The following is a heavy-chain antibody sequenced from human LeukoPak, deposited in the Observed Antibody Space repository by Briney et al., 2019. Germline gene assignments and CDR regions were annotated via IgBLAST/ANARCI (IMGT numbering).Heavy chain of an antibody. CDR1: GFTFSSYG. J-gene: IGHJ4*02. CDR3: ARPLRYSSGWETTYDY. D-gene: IGHD6-19*01. CDR2: ISSSSSYT. Sequence: GRSLRLSCAASGFTFSSYGMHWVRQALGKGLEWVSYISSSSSYTNYADSVKGRFTISRDNAKNSLYLQMNSLRAEDTAVYYCARPLRYSSGWETTYDYWGQGTLVTVSS. V-gene: IGHV3-21*05.